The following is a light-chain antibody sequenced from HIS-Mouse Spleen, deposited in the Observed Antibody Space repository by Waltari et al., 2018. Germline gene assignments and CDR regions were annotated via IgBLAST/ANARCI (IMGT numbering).Light chain of an antibody. CDR1: QDISNY. CDR2: DAS. V-gene: IGKV1-33*01. CDR3: QQYDNPIT. J-gene: IGKJ5*01. Sequence: DIQMTQSPSSLSASVGDRVTITCQASQDISNYLNWYQQKPGKAPKLLTYDASNLETGVPSRFSGSGSGTDFTFTISSLQPEDIATYYCQQYDNPITFGQGTRLEIK.